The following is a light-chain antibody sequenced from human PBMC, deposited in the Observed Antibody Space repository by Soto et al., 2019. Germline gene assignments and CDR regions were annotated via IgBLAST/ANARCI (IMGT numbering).Light chain of an antibody. CDR3: QQYNNYSPT. V-gene: IGKV1-5*01. Sequence: DIQMTQSPSTLSASVGDRVTITCRASQSISSWLAWYQQKPGKAPNLLIYDASSLESGVPSRFSGSGSGTXXXXXXXXLQPDDFAIYYCQQYNNYSPTFGQGTKVDI. J-gene: IGKJ1*01. CDR1: QSISSW. CDR2: DAS.